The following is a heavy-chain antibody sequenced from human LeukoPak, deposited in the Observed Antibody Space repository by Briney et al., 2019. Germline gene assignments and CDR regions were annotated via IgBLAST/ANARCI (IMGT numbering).Heavy chain of an antibody. D-gene: IGHD3-3*01. Sequence: SETLSLTCTVSGGSISSSSYYWGWLRQPPGKGLEWIGSIYYSGSTYYNPSLKSRVTISVDTSKNQFSLKLSSVTAADTAVYYCARVSPLRFLPSETPCYFDYWGQGTLVTVSS. CDR1: GGSISSSSYY. V-gene: IGHV4-39*07. CDR3: ARVSPLRFLPSETPCYFDY. CDR2: IYYSGST. J-gene: IGHJ4*02.